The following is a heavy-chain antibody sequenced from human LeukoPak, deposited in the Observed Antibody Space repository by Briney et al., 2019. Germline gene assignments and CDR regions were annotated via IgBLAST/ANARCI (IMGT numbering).Heavy chain of an antibody. J-gene: IGHJ4*02. CDR2: ISWNSGSI. V-gene: IGHV3-9*01. CDR3: AKDMGPIREMRAFDY. CDR1: GFTFDDYA. Sequence: PGRSLRLSCAASGFTFDDYAMHWVRQAPGKGLEWVSGISWNSGSIGYADSVKGRFTISRDNAKNSLYLQMNSLRAEDTALYYCAKDMGPIREMRAFDYWGQGTLVTVSS. D-gene: IGHD5-24*01.